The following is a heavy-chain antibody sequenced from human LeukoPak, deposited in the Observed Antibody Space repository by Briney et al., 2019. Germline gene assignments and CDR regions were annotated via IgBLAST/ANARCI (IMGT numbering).Heavy chain of an antibody. CDR1: GCTFISYA. CDR3: ATTNEDYYDSRQEEEGGPYYFDY. Sequence: SVKASCKASGCTFISYAISWVREAPGQRLGWMGGLIPIFGTANYAQKFQRRVTITPDEATSTANMELSNLRSEDPTEYHFATTNEDYYDSRQEEEGGPYYFDYWGQGTLVTVSS. D-gene: IGHD3-22*01. CDR2: LIPIFGTA. J-gene: IGHJ4*02. V-gene: IGHV1-69*13.